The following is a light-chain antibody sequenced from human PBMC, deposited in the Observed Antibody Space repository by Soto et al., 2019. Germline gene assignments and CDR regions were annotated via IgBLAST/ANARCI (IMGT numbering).Light chain of an antibody. V-gene: IGLV4-60*02. CDR3: ETWGSNTRV. CDR2: LEGSGSY. J-gene: IGLJ3*02. Sequence: QLVLTQSSSASASLGSSVKLTCTLSSGHSSYIIAWHQQQPGKAPRYLMKLEGSGSYNKGSGVPDRFSGSSSGADRYLTISNLQFEDEADYYCETWGSNTRVFGGRTKLTVL. CDR1: SGHSSYI.